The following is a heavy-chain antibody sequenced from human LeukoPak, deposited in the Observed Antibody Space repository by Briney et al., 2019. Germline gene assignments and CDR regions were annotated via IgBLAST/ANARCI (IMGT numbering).Heavy chain of an antibody. D-gene: IGHD4-11*01. V-gene: IGHV4-61*01. CDR3: ARHLRGDYSNSWFDP. Sequence: PSETLSLTCQVSGGSVDSGNYYWSWIRQPPGKGLEWIGYKYHSGIINYNPSLQSRVAISVDTSKNQFSLKLTSVTAADTALYYCARHLRGDYSNSWFDPWGQGTLVTVSS. CDR2: KYHSGII. CDR1: GGSVDSGNYY. J-gene: IGHJ5*02.